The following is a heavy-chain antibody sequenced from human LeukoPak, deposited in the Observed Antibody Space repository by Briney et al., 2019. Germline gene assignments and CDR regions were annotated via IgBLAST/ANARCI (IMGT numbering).Heavy chain of an antibody. J-gene: IGHJ6*02. CDR3: ARDGEMATPYYYYGMDV. Sequence: GGSLRLSCAASGFTFSSYWMSWVRQAPGKGLEWVANIKQDGSEKYYVDSVKGRFTISRDNAKNLLYLQMNSLRAEDTAVYYCARDGEMATPYYYYGMDVWGQGTTVTVSS. D-gene: IGHD5-24*01. V-gene: IGHV3-7*01. CDR1: GFTFSSYW. CDR2: IKQDGSEK.